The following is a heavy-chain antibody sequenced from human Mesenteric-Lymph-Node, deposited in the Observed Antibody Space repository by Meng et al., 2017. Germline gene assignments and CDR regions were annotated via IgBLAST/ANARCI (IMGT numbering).Heavy chain of an antibody. J-gene: IGHJ2*01. V-gene: IGHV4-30-4*01. D-gene: IGHD3-22*01. Sequence: VPLQMPGPGLVKPSQTLSLTCTVSGGSISSGDYYWSWIRQPPGKGLEWIGYIYYSGSTYYNPSLKSRVTISVDTSKNQFSLKLSSVTAADTAVYYCARGYYDSSGYGYWYFDLWGRGTLVTVSS. CDR2: IYYSGST. CDR3: ARGYYDSSGYGYWYFDL. CDR1: GGSISSGDYY.